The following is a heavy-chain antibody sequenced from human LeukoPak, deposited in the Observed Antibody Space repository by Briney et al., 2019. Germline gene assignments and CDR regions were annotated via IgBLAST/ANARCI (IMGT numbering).Heavy chain of an antibody. Sequence: GASVKVSCKASGYTFTGYYMHWVRQAPGQGLEWMGWIDPNSGGTNYAQKFQGRVTMTRDTSISTAYMEPSRLRPDDTAVYYCARAPDDYDFWSGPFDYWGRGTLVTVSS. V-gene: IGHV1-2*02. CDR3: ARAPDDYDFWSGPFDY. D-gene: IGHD3-3*01. CDR2: IDPNSGGT. CDR1: GYTFTGYY. J-gene: IGHJ4*02.